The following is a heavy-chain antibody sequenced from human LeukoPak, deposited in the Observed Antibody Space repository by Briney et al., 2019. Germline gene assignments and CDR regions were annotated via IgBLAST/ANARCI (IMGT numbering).Heavy chain of an antibody. J-gene: IGHJ4*02. V-gene: IGHV3-7*01. CDR3: ARARTATYNVFADF. CDR2: INEDETER. CDR1: GFTFSNYW. Sequence: GGSLRLSCVASGFTFSNYWMSWLRQTPGKGLEWVANINEDETERYYVASVEGRFTVSRDNGKNSLYLQMNGLRAEDSAVFYCARARTATYNVFADFWGQGTLVTVSS. D-gene: IGHD3-3*01.